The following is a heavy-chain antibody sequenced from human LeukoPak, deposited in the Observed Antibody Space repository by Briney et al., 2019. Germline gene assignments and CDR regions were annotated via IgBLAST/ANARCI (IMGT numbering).Heavy chain of an antibody. CDR2: ISSSSSYI. D-gene: IGHD6-13*01. Sequence: GGSLRLSCAASGFTFSSYSMNWVRQAPGKGLEWVSSISSSSSYIYYADSVKGRLTISRDNAKNTLYLQMNSLRAEDTAVYYCAKAPSSSWFQGDYWGQGTLVTVSS. CDR1: GFTFSSYS. J-gene: IGHJ4*02. V-gene: IGHV3-21*01. CDR3: AKAPSSSWFQGDY.